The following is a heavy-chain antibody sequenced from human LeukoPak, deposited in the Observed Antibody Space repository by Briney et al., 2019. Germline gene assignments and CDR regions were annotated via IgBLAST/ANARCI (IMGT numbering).Heavy chain of an antibody. Sequence: GGSLRLSCAASGFSFSSYAMSWVRQAPGKGLEWVSTIIGSGGTTFNADSMRGRFTISRDNAKNSLYLQMNSLRAEDTAVYYCARDHSGWSWYYFDYWGQGTLVTVSS. J-gene: IGHJ4*02. CDR3: ARDHSGWSWYYFDY. D-gene: IGHD3-10*01. CDR2: IIGSGGTT. V-gene: IGHV3-23*01. CDR1: GFSFSSYA.